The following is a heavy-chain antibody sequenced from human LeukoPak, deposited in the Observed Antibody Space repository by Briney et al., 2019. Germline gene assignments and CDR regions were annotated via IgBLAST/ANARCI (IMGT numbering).Heavy chain of an antibody. CDR1: VFTFSSYS. D-gene: IGHD3-10*01. Sequence: GGSLRLSCASCVFTFSSYSMNWVRQAPGKGLEGVSSISSSSSYIYYADSVKDRFTISRDNAKNSLYLQMNSLRAEDTAVYYCARESYYVSAQNDAFDIWGQGTMVTVSS. CDR3: ARESYYVSAQNDAFDI. V-gene: IGHV3-21*01. J-gene: IGHJ3*02. CDR2: ISSSSSYI.